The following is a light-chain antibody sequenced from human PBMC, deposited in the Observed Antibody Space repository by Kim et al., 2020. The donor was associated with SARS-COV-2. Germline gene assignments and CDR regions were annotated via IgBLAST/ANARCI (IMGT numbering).Light chain of an antibody. CDR1: QGIKNY. CDR2: PAS. J-gene: IGKJ1*01. Sequence: SASEGDRVTTTCRASQGIKNYLAWYKQKPGKVPKPLIYPASTLQSGVPSRFGGSGSGTDFTLTINSLQPEDVANNYCQQTSRAPRTFGQGTKVDIK. V-gene: IGKV1-27*01. CDR3: QQTSRAPRT.